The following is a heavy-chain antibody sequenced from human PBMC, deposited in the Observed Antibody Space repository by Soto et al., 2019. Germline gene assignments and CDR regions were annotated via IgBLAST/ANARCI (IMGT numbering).Heavy chain of an antibody. J-gene: IGHJ4*02. Sequence: GGSLRLSCAASGFTFSDYYMSWIRQAPGKGLEWVSYISSSGSTIYYADSVKGRFTISRDNAKNSLYLQMNSLRAEDTAVYYCASPGYSSSWYAFDYWGQGTLVTVSS. CDR2: ISSSGSTI. V-gene: IGHV3-11*01. CDR3: ASPGYSSSWYAFDY. D-gene: IGHD6-13*01. CDR1: GFTFSDYY.